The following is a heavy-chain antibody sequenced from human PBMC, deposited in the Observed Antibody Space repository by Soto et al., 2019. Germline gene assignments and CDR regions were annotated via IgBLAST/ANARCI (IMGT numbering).Heavy chain of an antibody. CDR2: ISSSSSYI. V-gene: IGHV3-21*01. D-gene: IGHD6-13*01. CDR3: AKDLRTIAAAGSNTDY. Sequence: PGGSLRLSCAASGFTFSSYSMNWVRQAPGKGLEWVSSISSSSSYIYYADSVKGRFTISRDNAKNALYLQMNSLRAEDTAVYYCAKDLRTIAAAGSNTDYWGQGTLVTVSS. J-gene: IGHJ4*02. CDR1: GFTFSSYS.